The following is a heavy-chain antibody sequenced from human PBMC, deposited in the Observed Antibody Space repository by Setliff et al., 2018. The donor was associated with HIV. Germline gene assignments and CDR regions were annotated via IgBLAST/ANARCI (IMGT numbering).Heavy chain of an antibody. CDR1: GFTVSSNE. D-gene: IGHD3-9*01. V-gene: IGHV3-23*01. CDR3: ARDNGRYFDRGWFDP. J-gene: IGHJ5*02. CDR2: ISAGGGNT. Sequence: GGSLRLSCAASGFTVSSNEMSWVRQAPGKGLEWVSGISAGGGNTYYGDSVKGRLTISRDNAKNSLYLQMNSLRAEDTAVYYCARDNGRYFDRGWFDPWGQGALVTVSS.